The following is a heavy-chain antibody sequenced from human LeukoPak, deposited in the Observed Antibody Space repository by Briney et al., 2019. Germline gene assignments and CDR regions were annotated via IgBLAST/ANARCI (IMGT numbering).Heavy chain of an antibody. CDR3: AREQFGSDDALDI. CDR2: IWYDGSNK. Sequence: GRSLRLSCAASGFXFSSYGMHWVRQAPGKGLEWVAVIWYDGSNKFYGDSVKGRFTTSRGNSKNTVALQMNSLRDEDTAVYYCAREQFGSDDALDIWGQGTTVIVSS. CDR1: GFXFSSYG. D-gene: IGHD5-24*01. J-gene: IGHJ3*02. V-gene: IGHV3-33*01.